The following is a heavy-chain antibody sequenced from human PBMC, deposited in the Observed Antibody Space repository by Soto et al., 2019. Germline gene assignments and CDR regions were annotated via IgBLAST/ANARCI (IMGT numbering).Heavy chain of an antibody. Sequence: GSGPTLVNPTQTLTLTCTFSGFSLSTSGMCVSWIRQPPGKALDWLARIDWDDDKYYSTSLKTRLTISKDTSKNQVVLTMTNMDPVDTATYYCARTRLDEYSSSSRSHYYFDLWGQGTLVTVSS. CDR3: ARTRLDEYSSSSRSHYYFDL. V-gene: IGHV2-70*11. CDR2: IDWDDDK. CDR1: GFSLSTSGMC. J-gene: IGHJ4*02. D-gene: IGHD6-6*01.